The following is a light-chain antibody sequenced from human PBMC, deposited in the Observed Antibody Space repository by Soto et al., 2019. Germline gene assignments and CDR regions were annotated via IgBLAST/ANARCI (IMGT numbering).Light chain of an antibody. J-gene: IGKJ1*01. CDR2: TGS. CDR3: QQTLSFPPT. Sequence: DIQMTQSPSSVSASVGDRVTITCRASQAIDSWLAWYQQKPGEAPKLLSVTGSLLHSGVPPRFSGSGSGTDFTLTSSSLQPEDFATYYCQQTLSFPPTFGQGTKVDIK. CDR1: QAIDSW. V-gene: IGKV1-12*01.